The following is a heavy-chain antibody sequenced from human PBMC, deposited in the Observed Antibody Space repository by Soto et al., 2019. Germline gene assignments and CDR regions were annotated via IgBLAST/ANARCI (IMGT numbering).Heavy chain of an antibody. CDR3: ARAEHYYDSSGYYSH. Sequence: PSETLSLTCPFSGFSISSGGYYWSWIRQHPGKGLEWIGYIYYSGSTYYNPSLKSRVTISVDTSKNQFSLKLSSVTAADTAVYYCARAEHYYDSSGYYSHWGQGTLVTVSS. V-gene: IGHV4-31*03. D-gene: IGHD3-22*01. CDR1: GFSISSGGYY. CDR2: IYYSGST. J-gene: IGHJ4*02.